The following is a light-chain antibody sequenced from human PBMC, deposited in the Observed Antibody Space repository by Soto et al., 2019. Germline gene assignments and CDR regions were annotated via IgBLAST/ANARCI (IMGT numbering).Light chain of an antibody. V-gene: IGKV1-5*03. Sequence: DIQMTQSPSTLSAFVGDRVPITCRASQSISSWLAWYQQKPGKAPKLLIYKASSLESGVPSRFSGSGSGTEFTLTISSLQTDDFATYYCQQYNSYSKTFGQGTKVDIK. CDR2: KAS. CDR1: QSISSW. CDR3: QQYNSYSKT. J-gene: IGKJ1*01.